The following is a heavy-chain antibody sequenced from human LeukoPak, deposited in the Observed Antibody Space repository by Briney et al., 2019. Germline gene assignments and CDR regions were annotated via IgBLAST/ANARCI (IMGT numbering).Heavy chain of an antibody. J-gene: IGHJ4*02. CDR1: GYTFTSYG. Sequence: ASVKVSCKASGYTFTSYGISWVRQAPGQGLEWMGWISAYNGNTNYAQKLQGRVTMTTDTSTSTAYMELRSLRSDDTAVYFCVRDENYGIYINFDFWGQGTLVTVSS. D-gene: IGHD4-17*01. CDR3: VRDENYGIYINFDF. CDR2: ISAYNGNT. V-gene: IGHV1-18*01.